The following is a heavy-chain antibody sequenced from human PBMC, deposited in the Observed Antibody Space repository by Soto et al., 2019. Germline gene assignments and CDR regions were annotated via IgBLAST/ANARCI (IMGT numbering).Heavy chain of an antibody. D-gene: IGHD5-12*01. V-gene: IGHV3-30*18. CDR3: AKGLRGHYDYGAFDV. Sequence: GGSLRLSCAASGFTFTTYGIRWVRQTPGKGLEWVAGISHDGTTKDYADSVKGRFTISRENTKNTLYLEMSSLRPEDTAVYYCAKGLRGHYDYGAFDVWGQGTVGTV. J-gene: IGHJ3*01. CDR2: ISHDGTTK. CDR1: GFTFTTYG.